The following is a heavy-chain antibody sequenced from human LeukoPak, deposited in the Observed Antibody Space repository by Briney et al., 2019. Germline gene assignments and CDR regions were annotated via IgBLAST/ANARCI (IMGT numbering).Heavy chain of an antibody. D-gene: IGHD3-9*01. Sequence: QPGGSLRLSCAASGFTFSSYAMSWVRQAPGKGLEWVSAISGSGGSTYYADSVKGRFTISRDNSKNTLYLQMSSLRAEDTAVYYCAKDTGYSHAGSDYWGQGTLVTVSS. J-gene: IGHJ4*02. CDR2: ISGSGGST. CDR1: GFTFSSYA. CDR3: AKDTGYSHAGSDY. V-gene: IGHV3-23*01.